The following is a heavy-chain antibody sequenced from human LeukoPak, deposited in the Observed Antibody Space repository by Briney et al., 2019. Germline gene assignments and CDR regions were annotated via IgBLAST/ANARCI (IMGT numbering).Heavy chain of an antibody. D-gene: IGHD3-3*01. CDR1: GGSISSGSHY. Sequence: SQTLSLTCNVSGGSISSGSHYWSWIRQSAGKGLQWIGRIYTSGRTDYSPSLKSRVTISIDSSKNQFSLRLSSVTAADTAVYYCARWSGYYLTFDMWGQGTMVTVSS. CDR3: ARWSGYYLTFDM. V-gene: IGHV4-61*02. CDR2: IYTSGRT. J-gene: IGHJ3*02.